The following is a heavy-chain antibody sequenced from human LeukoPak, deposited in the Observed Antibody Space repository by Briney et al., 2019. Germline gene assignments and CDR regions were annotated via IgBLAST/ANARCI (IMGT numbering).Heavy chain of an antibody. V-gene: IGHV1-69*01. CDR1: GGTFSSYA. D-gene: IGHD3-3*01. Sequence: EASVKVSCKASGGTFSSYAISWVRQAPGQGLEWMGGIIPIFGTANYAQKIQGRVTITADESTSTAYMELSSLRSEDTAVYYCASGGVVKGAAFDIWGQGTMVTVSS. CDR2: IIPIFGTA. CDR3: ASGGVVKGAAFDI. J-gene: IGHJ3*02.